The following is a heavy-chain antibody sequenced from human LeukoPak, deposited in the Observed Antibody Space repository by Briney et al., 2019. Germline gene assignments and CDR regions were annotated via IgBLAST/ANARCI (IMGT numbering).Heavy chain of an antibody. V-gene: IGHV3-49*04. CDR3: TRVDYSGDY. J-gene: IGHJ4*02. CDR2: IRSKAYGGTT. D-gene: IGHD3-10*01. Sequence: GSLRLSCTASGFTFGDYAMSWVRQAPGKGLEWVGFIRSKAYGGTTEYAASVKGRFTISRDDSKSIAYLQMNSLKTEDTAVYYCTRVDYSGDYWGQGTLVTVSS. CDR1: GFTFGDYA.